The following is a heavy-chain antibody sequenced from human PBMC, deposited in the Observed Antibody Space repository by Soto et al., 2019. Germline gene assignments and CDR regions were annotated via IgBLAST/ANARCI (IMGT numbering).Heavy chain of an antibody. CDR3: ARGGSTHYYYGLDV. Sequence: PSETLSPTCPVSGGSPSSFFSTWVRQLPGMPLEGLGHVAVGGSPAYNPSLRSRLPLSVAVSQDRFSLEWTSLTPADTATNFCARGGSTHYYYGLDVRGQGTTGTVSS. CDR1: GGSPSSFF. J-gene: IGHJ6*02. CDR2: VAVGGSP. V-gene: IGHV4-4*07.